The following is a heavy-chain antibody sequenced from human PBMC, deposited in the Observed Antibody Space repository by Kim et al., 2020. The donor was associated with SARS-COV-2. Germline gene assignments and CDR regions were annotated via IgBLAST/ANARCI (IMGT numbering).Heavy chain of an antibody. CDR2: GSGNT. J-gene: IGHJ4*02. V-gene: IGHV1-58*01. Sequence: GSGNTNYAQKVQERVTITRDMSTSTAYMELSSLRSEDTAVYYCAAGRSNYWGQGTLVTVSS. CDR3: AAGRSNY.